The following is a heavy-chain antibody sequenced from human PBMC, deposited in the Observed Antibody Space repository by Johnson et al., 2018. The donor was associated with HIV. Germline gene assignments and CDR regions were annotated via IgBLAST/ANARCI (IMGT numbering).Heavy chain of an antibody. J-gene: IGHJ3*02. D-gene: IGHD6-6*01. CDR1: GFTFNDYY. Sequence: QVQLVESGGGLVKPGGSLRLSCAASGFTFNDYYMTWIRQAPGKGLEWISYISNSGSTADYADSVKGRFTISRDNTKSSLYLQMNSLRAEDTAVYYCARDREQLVRYAFDIWGQGTMVTVSS. CDR2: ISNSGSTA. CDR3: ARDREQLVRYAFDI. V-gene: IGHV3-11*04.